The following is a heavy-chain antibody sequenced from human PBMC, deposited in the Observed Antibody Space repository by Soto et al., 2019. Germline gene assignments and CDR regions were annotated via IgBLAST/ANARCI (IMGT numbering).Heavy chain of an antibody. CDR1: GGSISSGGYY. D-gene: IGHD6-19*01. CDR2: IYYSGST. J-gene: IGHJ6*02. Sequence: SETLSLTCTVSGGSISSGGYYWSWIRQHPGKGLEWIGYIYYSGSTYYNPSLKSRATISVDTSKNQFSLKLSSVTAADTAVYYCARVAVAGPGSYYYGMDVWGQGTTVTVSS. V-gene: IGHV4-31*03. CDR3: ARVAVAGPGSYYYGMDV.